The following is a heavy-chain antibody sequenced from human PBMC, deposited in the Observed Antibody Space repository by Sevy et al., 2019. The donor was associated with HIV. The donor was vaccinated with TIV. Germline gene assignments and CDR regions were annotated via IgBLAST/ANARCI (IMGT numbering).Heavy chain of an antibody. V-gene: IGHV3-11*01. J-gene: IGHJ6*02. CDR1: GFTLSDYY. CDR2: ISGSDDSGGDDTI. D-gene: IGHD3-16*01. Sequence: GGSLRLSCTASGFTLSDYYMSWIRQAPGKGLQWISYISGSDDSGGDDTIYYADSVKGRFTISRDNAKNSVNLQMSSLRADDTAVYYCARDHVKDGKGGDYYYHAMDVWGRGTTVTVSS. CDR3: ARDHVKDGKGGDYYYHAMDV.